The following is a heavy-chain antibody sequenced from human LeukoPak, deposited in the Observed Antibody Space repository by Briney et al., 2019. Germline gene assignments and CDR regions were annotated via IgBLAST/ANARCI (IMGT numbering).Heavy chain of an antibody. CDR3: ARGPGRWLDY. J-gene: IGHJ4*02. D-gene: IGHD3-10*01. V-gene: IGHV4-38-2*01. CDR1: GYSISSGYY. CDR2: IYHSGST. Sequence: SETLSLTCAVSGYSISSGYYWGWIRQPPGQGLEWIGSIYHSGSTYYNPSLKSRVTISVDTSKNQFSLKLSSVTAADTAVYYCARGPGRWLDYWGQGTLVTVSS.